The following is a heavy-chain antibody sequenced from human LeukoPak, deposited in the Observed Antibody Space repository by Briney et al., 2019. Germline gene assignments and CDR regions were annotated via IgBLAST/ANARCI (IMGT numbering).Heavy chain of an antibody. CDR2: IHYSGST. CDR1: GGSISSYY. D-gene: IGHD1-26*01. V-gene: IGHV4-59*01. Sequence: SETLSLTCTVSGGSISSYYWSWIRQPPGKGLEWIGYIHYSGSTNNNPSLKSRVTISVDTSKNQFSLKLSSVTAADTAVYYCASPSGSYGWGAFDIWGQGTMVTVSS. J-gene: IGHJ3*02. CDR3: ASPSGSYGWGAFDI.